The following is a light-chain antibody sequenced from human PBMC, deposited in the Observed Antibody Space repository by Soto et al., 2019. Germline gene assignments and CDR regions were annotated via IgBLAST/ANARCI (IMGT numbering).Light chain of an antibody. J-gene: IGKJ2*01. V-gene: IGKV1-39*01. CDR1: QTISIY. CDR3: QQSHGIPYT. CDR2: AAS. Sequence: DIQMTQSPSSLSASVGDRVTITCRASQTISIYLNWYQQKPGKAPKLLIYAASSLQSGVPSRFSGSGSGTDFTLSISSLQPEDFATYYCQQSHGIPYTFGQGTKLEIK.